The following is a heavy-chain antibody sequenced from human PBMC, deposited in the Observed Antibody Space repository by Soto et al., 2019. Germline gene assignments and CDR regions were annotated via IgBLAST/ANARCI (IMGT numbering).Heavy chain of an antibody. D-gene: IGHD3-3*01. Sequence: EVQLLESGGRLVQPGGSLRLSCAASGFTFSSHAMSWVRQAPGKGLEWVSGISGSGSNTYYADSVKGRFTISRDNSKNALYLQMSGLRAEDTALYYWAKRFRIFGVVRLPPDIHSWGQGPLGTVSS. J-gene: IGHJ4*02. CDR2: ISGSGSNT. CDR3: AKRFRIFGVVRLPPDIHS. CDR1: GFTFSSHA. V-gene: IGHV3-23*01.